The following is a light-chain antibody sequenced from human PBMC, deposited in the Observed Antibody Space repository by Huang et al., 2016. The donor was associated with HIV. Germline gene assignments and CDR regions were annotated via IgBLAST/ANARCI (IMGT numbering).Light chain of an antibody. J-gene: IGKJ4*01. CDR1: QSVSTH. CDR3: QQRSNWPA. V-gene: IGKV3-11*01. Sequence: EIVLTQSPATLSLSPGERATLSCRASQSVSTHLAWYQQKPGQAPRLLIYDASNRATGIPARFSGSGSGTDFTLTISSLEPEDFAVYYCQQRSNWPAFGGGTKVEIK. CDR2: DAS.